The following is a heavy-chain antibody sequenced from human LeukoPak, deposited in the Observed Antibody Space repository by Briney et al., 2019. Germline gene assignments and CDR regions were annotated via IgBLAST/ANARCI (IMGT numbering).Heavy chain of an antibody. J-gene: IGHJ6*02. CDR1: GFSFGDHA. CDR2: IRSEAYGQTT. Sequence: GGSLRLSCTASGFSFGDHAVTWVRQAPGKGLEWVRFIRSEAYGQTTEYAASVKDRFTISRDNSKGIVYLQMNSLKTEDTAKYYCARGPIYLWIYYGMDVWGQGTTVIVSS. V-gene: IGHV3-49*04. D-gene: IGHD3-9*01. CDR3: ARGPIYLWIYYGMDV.